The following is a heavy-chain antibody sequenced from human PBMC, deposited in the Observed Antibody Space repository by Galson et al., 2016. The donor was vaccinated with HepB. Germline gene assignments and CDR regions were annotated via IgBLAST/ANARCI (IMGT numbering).Heavy chain of an antibody. CDR1: GASIENNQ. CDR2: IDDSGNI. D-gene: IGHD3-16*01. J-gene: IGHJ6*02. V-gene: IGHV4-59*13. Sequence: SETLSLTCSVSGASIENNQWSWIRQPPGKGLEWIGYIDDSGNIKYSPSLQSRVTISIDASKNQFSLNVTSVTGGDTAVYFCVRDVGHLYGLRFFYGMDVWGQGTTVTVS. CDR3: VRDVGHLYGLRFFYGMDV.